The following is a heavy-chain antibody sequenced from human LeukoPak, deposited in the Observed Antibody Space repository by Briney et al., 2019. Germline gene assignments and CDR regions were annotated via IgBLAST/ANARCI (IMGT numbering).Heavy chain of an antibody. V-gene: IGHV4-31*03. D-gene: IGHD3-16*02. CDR3: ARGGESLRLGELSPFAAFDI. Sequence: KAPQTLSLTCTVSGGSISSGGYYWSWIRQHPGKGLEWIGYIYYSGSTYYNPSLKSRVTISVDTSKNQFSLKPSSVTAADTAVYYCARGGESLRLGELSPFAAFDIWGQGTMVTVSS. CDR2: IYYSGST. J-gene: IGHJ3*02. CDR1: GGSISSGGYY.